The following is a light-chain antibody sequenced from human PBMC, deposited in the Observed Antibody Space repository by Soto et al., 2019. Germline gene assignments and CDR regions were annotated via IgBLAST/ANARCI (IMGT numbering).Light chain of an antibody. CDR3: QEYNSNWT. Sequence: ETVLTQSPGTLSLSPGERATLSCRASQSVGGSFLAWYQQRPGQAPRLLIYHTSYRATGIPDRFSGSGSGTDFTLTISSLQPDDFGTYYCQEYNSNWTFGQGTKVDIK. V-gene: IGKV3-20*01. CDR2: HTS. J-gene: IGKJ1*01. CDR1: QSVGGSF.